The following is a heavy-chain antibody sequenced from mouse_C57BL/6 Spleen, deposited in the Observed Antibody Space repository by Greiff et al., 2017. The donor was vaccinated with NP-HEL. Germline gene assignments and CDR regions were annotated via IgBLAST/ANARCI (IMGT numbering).Heavy chain of an antibody. D-gene: IGHD3-3*01. CDR2: INPGSGGT. J-gene: IGHJ1*03. Sequence: VQLQQSGAELVRPGTSVKVSCKASGYAFTNYLIEWVKQRPGQGLEWIGVINPGSGGTNYNEKFKGKATLTADKSSSTAYMQLSSLTSEDSAVYFCASRGGYWYVDVWGTGTTVTGSS. CDR3: ASRGGYWYVDV. V-gene: IGHV1-54*01. CDR1: GYAFTNYL.